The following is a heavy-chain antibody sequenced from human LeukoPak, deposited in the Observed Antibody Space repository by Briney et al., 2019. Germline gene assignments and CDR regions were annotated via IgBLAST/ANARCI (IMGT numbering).Heavy chain of an antibody. V-gene: IGHV3-21*01. CDR2: ISSSSSYI. Sequence: PGGSLRLSCAASGFTFSSYSMNWVRQAPGKGLEWVSSISSSSSYIYYADSVKGRFTISRDNDKISLHLQMNSLRAEDAAVYYCARDPYYYDSSGYYHPGAFDIWGQGTMVTVSS. J-gene: IGHJ3*02. CDR3: ARDPYYYDSSGYYHPGAFDI. D-gene: IGHD3-22*01. CDR1: GFTFSSYS.